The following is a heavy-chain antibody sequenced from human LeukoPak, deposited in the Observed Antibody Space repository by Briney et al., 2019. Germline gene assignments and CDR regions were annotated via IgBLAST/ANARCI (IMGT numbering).Heavy chain of an antibody. J-gene: IGHJ3*02. Sequence: SGGSLRLSCAASGFTFSIYEMNWVRQAPGKGLEWVSYISSSGSTIYYADSVKGRFTISRDNAKNSLYLQMNSLRAEDTAVYYCARDMGAFDIWGQGTMVTVSS. D-gene: IGHD3-10*01. CDR2: ISSSGSTI. CDR3: ARDMGAFDI. CDR1: GFTFSIYE. V-gene: IGHV3-48*03.